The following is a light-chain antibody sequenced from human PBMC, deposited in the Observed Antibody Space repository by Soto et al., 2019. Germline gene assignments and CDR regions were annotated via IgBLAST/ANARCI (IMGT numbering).Light chain of an antibody. Sequence: IGVTQSPATLSVSPGERATLSCRASQTIYSNVAWYQQRPGQPPRLLIYRASSRATGIPARFSGSGSGTEFTLTINSLQSEDFAAYYCQQYQNLWTFGQGTKVDIK. CDR3: QQYQNLWT. V-gene: IGKV3-15*01. J-gene: IGKJ1*01. CDR1: QTIYSN. CDR2: RAS.